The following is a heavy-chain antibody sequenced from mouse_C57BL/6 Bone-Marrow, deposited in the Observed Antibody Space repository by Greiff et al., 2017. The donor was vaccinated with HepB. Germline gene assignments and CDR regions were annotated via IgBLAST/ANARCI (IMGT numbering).Heavy chain of an antibody. D-gene: IGHD1-1*01. Sequence: EVQLQESGAELVKPGASVKLSCTASGFNIKDYYMHWVKQRTEQGLEWIGRIDPEDGETKYAPKFQGKPTITADTSSNTAYLQLSSLTSEDTAFYYCALYYGSIYKFAYWGQGTLVTVSA. V-gene: IGHV14-2*01. CDR2: IDPEDGET. CDR1: GFNIKDYY. CDR3: ALYYGSIYKFAY. J-gene: IGHJ3*01.